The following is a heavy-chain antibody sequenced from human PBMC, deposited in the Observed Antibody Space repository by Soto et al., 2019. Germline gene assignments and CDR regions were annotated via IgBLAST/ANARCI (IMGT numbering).Heavy chain of an antibody. V-gene: IGHV4-59*01. J-gene: IGHJ4*02. Sequence: QVQLQESGPGLVKPSETLSLTCTVSGGSISTYYWIWIRQPPGKGLEWIGVFYNGGTTNYSPSLKSRVTISVDTSKNRFSLKLNSVTAADTAVYYCARDGSERPATYWGQGILVTVSS. CDR1: GGSISTYY. CDR2: FYNGGTT. CDR3: ARDGSERPATY. D-gene: IGHD3-10*01.